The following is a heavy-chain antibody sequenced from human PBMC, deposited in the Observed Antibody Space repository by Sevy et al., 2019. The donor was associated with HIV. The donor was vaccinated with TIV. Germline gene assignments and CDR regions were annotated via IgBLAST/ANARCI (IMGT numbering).Heavy chain of an antibody. CDR2: IKSKTDGGTT. Sequence: GGCLRLSCAASGFTFSNAWMSWVRQAPGKGLERVGRIKSKTDGGTTDYAAPVKGRFTISRDDSKNTLYLQMNSLKTEEPAIYYCTPDSKKRGLSALLDYWGQGTLVTVSS. CDR1: GFTFSNAW. V-gene: IGHV3-15*01. D-gene: IGHD3-10*01. J-gene: IGHJ4*02. CDR3: TPDSKKRGLSALLDY.